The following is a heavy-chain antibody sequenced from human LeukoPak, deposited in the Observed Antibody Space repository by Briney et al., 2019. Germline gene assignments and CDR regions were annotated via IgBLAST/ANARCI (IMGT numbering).Heavy chain of an antibody. CDR3: AKGVGSANYCFDP. CDR1: GFTFSTYA. V-gene: IGHV3-23*01. J-gene: IGHJ5*02. CDR2: IIGSADST. D-gene: IGHD2-2*01. Sequence: GGSLRLSCTASGFTFSTYAMTWVRQAPGKGLEWVSLIIGSADSTYYADSVRGRFTISRDNSKNTLYLQMNSLRAEDTAVYYCAKGVGSANYCFDPWGQGTLVTVSS.